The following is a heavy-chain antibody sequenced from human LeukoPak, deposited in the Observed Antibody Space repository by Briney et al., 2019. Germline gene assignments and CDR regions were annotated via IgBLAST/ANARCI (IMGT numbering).Heavy chain of an antibody. V-gene: IGHV4-30-4*01. Sequence: SETLSLTCTVSGGSVSSGEHYWSWIRQPPGKGLESIAYMLYSGTTYYNPSLKSRIAISIDTSKNQFSLTLTSVTAADTAVYYCARGLGYSYGIDCWGQGTLVTVSS. J-gene: IGHJ4*02. D-gene: IGHD5-18*01. CDR2: MLYSGTT. CDR1: GGSVSSGEHY. CDR3: ARGLGYSYGIDC.